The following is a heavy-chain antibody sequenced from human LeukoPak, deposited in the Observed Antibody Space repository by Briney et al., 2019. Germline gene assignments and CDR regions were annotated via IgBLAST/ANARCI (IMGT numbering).Heavy chain of an antibody. CDR1: GYTFTSYG. J-gene: IGHJ1*01. CDR3: ARDVYSSGWYEDSAEYFQH. D-gene: IGHD6-19*01. V-gene: IGHV1-18*01. Sequence: ASVKVSCKSSGYTFTSYGIIWVRQAPGQGLEWMGWISAYNGNTNYAQKLQGRVTMTTDTSTSTAYMELRSLRSDDTAVYYCARDVYSSGWYEDSAEYFQHWGQGTLVTVSS. CDR2: ISAYNGNT.